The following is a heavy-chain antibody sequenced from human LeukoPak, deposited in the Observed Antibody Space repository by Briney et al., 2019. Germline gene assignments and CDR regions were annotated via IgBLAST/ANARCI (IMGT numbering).Heavy chain of an antibody. CDR3: AREAEWSGYFNN. Sequence: PSETLSLTCTVSGGSISSYYWSWIRQPPGKGLEWIGYIYYSGSTDYNPSLKSRVTISVDTSKNQFSLKLSSVTAADTAVYYCAREAEWSGYFNNWGQGTLVTVSS. D-gene: IGHD3-3*01. J-gene: IGHJ4*02. CDR1: GGSISSYY. CDR2: IYYSGST. V-gene: IGHV4-59*12.